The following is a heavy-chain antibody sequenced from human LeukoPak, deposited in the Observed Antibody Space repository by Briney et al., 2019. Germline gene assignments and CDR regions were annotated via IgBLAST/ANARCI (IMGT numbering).Heavy chain of an antibody. D-gene: IGHD3-22*01. CDR1: GGTFSSYA. J-gene: IGHJ5*02. CDR2: IIPIFGIA. CDR3: ARSTAITMIVVDP. Sequence: SVKVSCKASGGTFSSYAISWVRQAPGQGLEWMGRIIPIFGIANYAQKFQGRVTITADKSTSTAYMELSSLRFEDTAVYYCARSTAITMIVVDPWGQGTLVTVSS. V-gene: IGHV1-69*04.